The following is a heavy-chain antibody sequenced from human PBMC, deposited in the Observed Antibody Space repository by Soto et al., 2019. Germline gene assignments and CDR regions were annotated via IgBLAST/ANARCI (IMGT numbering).Heavy chain of an antibody. V-gene: IGHV3-23*01. CDR3: ARWNGFGDS. J-gene: IGHJ4*02. CDR2: FSGGSGAI. Sequence: GGSLRLSCAVSGFSLGPYGVTWVRHTPEKGLEWVTGFSGGSGAIFYADSVRGRFTISRDSSTAYLQMNNLRPEDTAVYFCARWNGFGDSWGQGSLVTVSS. CDR1: GFSLGPYG. D-gene: IGHD1-1*01.